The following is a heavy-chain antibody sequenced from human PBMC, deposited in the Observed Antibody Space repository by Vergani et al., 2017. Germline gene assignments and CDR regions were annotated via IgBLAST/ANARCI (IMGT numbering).Heavy chain of an antibody. CDR1: GFTFSSYG. J-gene: IGHJ4*02. V-gene: IGHV3-33*01. CDR2: IWYDGSNK. Sequence: QVQLVESGGGVVQPGRSLRLSCAASGFTFSSYGMHWVRQAPGKGLEWVAVIWYDGSNKYYADSVKGRFTISRDNSKNTLYLQMNSLRAEDTAVYYCAGDIDSGHSSSWYAFDYWGQGTLVTVSS. CDR3: AGDIDSGHSSSWYAFDY. D-gene: IGHD6-13*01.